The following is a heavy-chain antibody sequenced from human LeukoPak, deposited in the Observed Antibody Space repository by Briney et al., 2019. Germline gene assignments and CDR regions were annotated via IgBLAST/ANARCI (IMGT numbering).Heavy chain of an antibody. CDR3: AKDSGGYDPFNFDY. CDR2: ISSSSSTI. CDR1: GFTFSTYS. Sequence: GGSLRLSCAASGFTFSTYSMNWVRQAPGRGLEWLSYISSSSSTIYSADSMKGRFTVSRDNAKNSLYLQMNSLGAEDTAVYYCAKDSGGYDPFNFDYWGQGTLVTVSS. D-gene: IGHD5-12*01. J-gene: IGHJ4*02. V-gene: IGHV3-48*01.